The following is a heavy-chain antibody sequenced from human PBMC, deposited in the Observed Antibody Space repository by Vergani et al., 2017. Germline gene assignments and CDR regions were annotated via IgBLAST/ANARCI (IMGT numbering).Heavy chain of an antibody. CDR2: INWNGGST. Sequence: EVQLVESGGGVVRLGGSLRLSCAASGSTFDDNGISWARKAPGKGLEWVSGINWNGGSTGYADSVKGRFTISRDNAKNSLYLQMNSLRAEDTALYYCARERNAYYDFWSGYYTQYYFDYWGQGTLVTVSS. CDR3: ARERNAYYDFWSGYYTQYYFDY. D-gene: IGHD3-3*01. J-gene: IGHJ4*02. CDR1: GSTFDDNG. V-gene: IGHV3-20*04.